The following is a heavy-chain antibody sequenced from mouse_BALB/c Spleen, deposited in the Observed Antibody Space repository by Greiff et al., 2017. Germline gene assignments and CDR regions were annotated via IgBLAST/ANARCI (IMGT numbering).Heavy chain of an antibody. D-gene: IGHD2-5*01. J-gene: IGHJ3*01. CDR1: GFTFSSYG. Sequence: EVQLVESGGGLVQPGGSLKLSCAASGFTFSSYGMSWVRQTPDKRLELVATINSNGGSTYYPDSVKGRFTISRDNAKNTLYLQMSNLKSEDTAMYYCARDRVDSNYPRFAYWGQGTLVTVSA. CDR3: ARDRVDSNYPRFAY. CDR2: INSNGGST. V-gene: IGHV5-6-3*01.